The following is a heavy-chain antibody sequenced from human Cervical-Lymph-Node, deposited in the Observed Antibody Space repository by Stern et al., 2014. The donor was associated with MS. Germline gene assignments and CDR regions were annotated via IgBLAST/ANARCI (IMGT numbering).Heavy chain of an antibody. CDR1: GYSFTSYW. CDR2: IFPGASDT. J-gene: IGHJ4*02. Sequence: EVQLVQSGAEVKKPGESLKISCKGSGYSFTSYWIGWVRQMPGEGLEWMGIIFPGASDTRYSPSFQGQVTISADKSISTAYLHWGSLKASDTAMYYCARSVPADYWGQGTLVTVSS. V-gene: IGHV5-51*03. CDR3: ARSVPADY. D-gene: IGHD2-2*01.